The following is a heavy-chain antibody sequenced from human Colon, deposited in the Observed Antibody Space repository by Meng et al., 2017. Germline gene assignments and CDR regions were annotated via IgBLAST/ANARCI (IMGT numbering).Heavy chain of an antibody. CDR1: GGSISSNYW. CDR3: ARIDYGGNGIEKYFFDY. J-gene: IGHJ4*02. D-gene: IGHD4-23*01. Sequence: VELQESGPGLVNPSGPLSLTGAVFGGSISSNYWWSWVRQSPKKGLEWIGEIHHGGTTNYNPSLKSRVTISVDTSNNQFSLKLSSVTAADTAVYYCARIDYGGNGIEKYFFDYWGQGTLVTVSS. V-gene: IGHV4-4*02. CDR2: IHHGGTT.